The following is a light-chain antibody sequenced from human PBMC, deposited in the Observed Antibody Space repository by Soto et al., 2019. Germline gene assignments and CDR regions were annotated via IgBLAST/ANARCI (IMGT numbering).Light chain of an antibody. CDR1: QDVSTN. CDR3: QQYGSSPPYT. J-gene: IGKJ2*01. V-gene: IGKV3-15*01. CDR2: GAS. Sequence: ETVMTQSPDTLSVSPGESATLSCRASQDVSTNLAWFHQKPGQTPRLVLYGASKRATGIPARFSGSGSGRHFTLTISSLQSEDFAVYYCQQYGSSPPYTFGQGTKLEIK.